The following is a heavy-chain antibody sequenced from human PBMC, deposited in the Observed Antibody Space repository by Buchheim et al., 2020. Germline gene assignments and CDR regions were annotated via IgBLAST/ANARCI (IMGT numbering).Heavy chain of an antibody. J-gene: IGHJ4*02. CDR1: GFTFSSYG. Sequence: QVQLVESGGGVVQPGRCLRLSCAASGFTFSSYGMHWVRQAPGKGLEWVAVIWYDGSNKYYADSVKGRFTISRENSKNTLYLQMNSLRAEDTAVYYCARARTVHTVTTGYWGQGTL. D-gene: IGHD4-17*01. V-gene: IGHV3-33*01. CDR2: IWYDGSNK. CDR3: ARARTVHTVTTGY.